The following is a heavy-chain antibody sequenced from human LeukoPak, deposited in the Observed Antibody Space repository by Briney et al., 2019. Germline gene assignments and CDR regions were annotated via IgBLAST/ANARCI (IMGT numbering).Heavy chain of an antibody. CDR1: GFTFTNYA. V-gene: IGHV3-23*01. J-gene: IGHJ4*02. CDR2: TVGIGPDT. CDR3: TKASAARCFGVFCYPFDH. D-gene: IGHD6-6*01. Sequence: PVGSLRLSCAASGFTFTNYAMTWVRQAPGKGLKWGAATVGIGPDTYHADSVKGLFTISRYNSKNILYLQMNSLRVEDTAVYYCTKASAARCFGVFCYPFDHWGQGTLVTVSS.